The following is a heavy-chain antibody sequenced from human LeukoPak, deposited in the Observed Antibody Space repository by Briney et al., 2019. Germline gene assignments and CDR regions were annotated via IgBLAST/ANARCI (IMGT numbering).Heavy chain of an antibody. V-gene: IGHV3-7*05. Sequence: GGSLGLSCAASGFTFSTYWMNWVRQAPGKGLEWVANIKQDGSEKYYVDSVKGRFTISRDNAKNSLYLQMNSLRAEDTAVYYCARGNTGAFDYWGQGILVIVSS. D-gene: IGHD7-27*01. CDR1: GFTFSTYW. CDR3: ARGNTGAFDY. CDR2: IKQDGSEK. J-gene: IGHJ4*02.